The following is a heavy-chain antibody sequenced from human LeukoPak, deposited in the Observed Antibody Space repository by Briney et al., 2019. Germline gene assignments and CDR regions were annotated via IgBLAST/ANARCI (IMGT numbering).Heavy chain of an antibody. V-gene: IGHV3-7*03. J-gene: IGHJ5*02. CDR1: GFSVSGYW. Sequence: PGGSLRLSCAVSGFSVSGYWMTWVRQAPGKGLEWVANIKQDGSEKNYVDSMKGRFTISRDNAENSLSLQMNSLRAEDTAVYYCTKDPKACSGGTCYPNWFDPWGQGTLVTVSS. D-gene: IGHD2-15*01. CDR2: IKQDGSEK. CDR3: TKDPKACSGGTCYPNWFDP.